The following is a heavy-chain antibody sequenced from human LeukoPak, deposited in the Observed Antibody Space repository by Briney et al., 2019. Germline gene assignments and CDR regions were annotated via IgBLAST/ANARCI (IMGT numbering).Heavy chain of an antibody. D-gene: IGHD4-17*01. CDR2: INPNSGVT. CDR3: ARTDGVDY. CDR1: GYTFTGSY. V-gene: IGHV1-2*06. Sequence: ASVKVSCKASGYTFTGSYIHWVRQAPGQGLEWMGRINPNSGVTIYAQKFQGRVTLTRDTSITTAYTELSSLRSDDTAVYYCARTDGVDYWGQGTLVTVSS. J-gene: IGHJ4*02.